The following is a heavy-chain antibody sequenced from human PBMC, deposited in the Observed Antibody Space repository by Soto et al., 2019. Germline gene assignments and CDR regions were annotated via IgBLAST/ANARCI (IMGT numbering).Heavy chain of an antibody. CDR2: INAGNGNT. CDR1: GYTFTSYA. J-gene: IGHJ4*02. Sequence: GASVKVSCKASGYTFTSYAMHWVRQAPGQRLEWMGWINAGNGNTKYSQKFQGRDTITRDTSASTAYMELSSLRSEDTAVYYCARAPPDIVVVPAAMLFDYWGQGTLVTVSS. CDR3: ARAPPDIVVVPAAMLFDY. V-gene: IGHV1-3*01. D-gene: IGHD2-2*01.